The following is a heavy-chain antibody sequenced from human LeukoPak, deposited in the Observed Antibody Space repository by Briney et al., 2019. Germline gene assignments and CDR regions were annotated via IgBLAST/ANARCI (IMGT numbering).Heavy chain of an antibody. V-gene: IGHV1-2*02. CDR2: INPNSGGT. CDR3: ARYKRTSARYCSSTSCPDDAFDI. D-gene: IGHD2-2*01. J-gene: IGHJ3*02. CDR1: GYTFTGCY. Sequence: ASVKVSCKASGYTFTGCYMHWVRQAPGQGREGMGWINPNSGGTNYAQKFQGRVTMTRDTSISTASMELSRLRSDDTAVYYCARYKRTSARYCSSTSCPDDAFDIWGQGTMVTVSS.